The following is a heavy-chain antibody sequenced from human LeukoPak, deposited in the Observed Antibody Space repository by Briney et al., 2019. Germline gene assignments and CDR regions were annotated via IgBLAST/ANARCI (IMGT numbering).Heavy chain of an antibody. CDR3: ARTGYDSSGYVPFDP. CDR2: IIPIFGTA. V-gene: IGHV1-69*06. CDR1: GGTFSGYA. J-gene: IGHJ5*02. D-gene: IGHD3-22*01. Sequence: SVKVSCKASGGTFSGYAISWVRQAPGQGLEWMGGIIPIFGTANYAQKFQGRVTITADKSTSTAYMELSSLRSKDTAVYYCARTGYDSSGYVPFDPWGQGTLVTVSS.